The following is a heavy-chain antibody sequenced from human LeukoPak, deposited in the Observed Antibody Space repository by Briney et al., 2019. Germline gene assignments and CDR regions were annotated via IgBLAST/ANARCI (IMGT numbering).Heavy chain of an antibody. CDR2: INPNTGDT. CDR3: ARDLNWRASIWYFDL. V-gene: IGHV1-2*02. J-gene: IGHJ2*01. Sequence: AASVKVSCKASGYTFTGYFMHWVRQAPGQGLEWMGWINPNTGDTNYAQTFQGRLTMPRDMSISTAYMELSRLTSEDTAVYFCARDLNWRASIWYFDLWGRGTLVTVSS. D-gene: IGHD3-9*01. CDR1: GYTFTGYF.